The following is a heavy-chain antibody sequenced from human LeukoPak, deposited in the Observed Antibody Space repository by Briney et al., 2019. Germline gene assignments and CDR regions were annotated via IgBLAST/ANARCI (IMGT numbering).Heavy chain of an antibody. CDR2: ISAYNGNT. D-gene: IGHD2-21*02. CDR3: ARGPPAVVTAVFDY. Sequence: ASVKVSCKASGYTFTSYGVSWVRQAPGQGLEWMGWISAYNGNTNYAQKLQGRVTMTTDTSTSTAYMELRSLRSDDTAVYYCARGPPAVVTAVFDYWGQGTLVTVSS. J-gene: IGHJ4*02. V-gene: IGHV1-18*01. CDR1: GYTFTSYG.